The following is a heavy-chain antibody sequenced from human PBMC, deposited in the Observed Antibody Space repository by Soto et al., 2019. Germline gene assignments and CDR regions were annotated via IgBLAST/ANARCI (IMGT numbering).Heavy chain of an antibody. CDR3: ATSGYDFYYYGMDV. V-gene: IGHV4-34*01. Sequence: PSETLSLTCAAYGGSFSGYYWSWIRQPPGKGLEWIGEINHSGSTNYNPSLKSRVTISVDTSKNQFSLKLSSVTAADTAVYYCATSGYDFYYYGMDVWGQGTTVT. CDR2: INHSGST. J-gene: IGHJ6*02. D-gene: IGHD5-12*01. CDR1: GGSFSGYY.